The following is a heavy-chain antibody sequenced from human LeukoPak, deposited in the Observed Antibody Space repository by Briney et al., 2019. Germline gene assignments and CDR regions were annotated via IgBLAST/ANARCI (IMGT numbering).Heavy chain of an antibody. CDR3: ARVRNYYDRSGYSYYFDY. J-gene: IGHJ4*02. V-gene: IGHV1-46*01. CDR1: GYTFTSYY. Sequence: ASVKVSCKASGYTFTSYYMHWVRQAPGQGLEWMGIINPSGGSTSYAQKFQGRVTMTRDTSTSTVYMELSSLRSEDTAVYYCARVRNYYDRSGYSYYFDYWGQGTLVTVSS. CDR2: INPSGGST. D-gene: IGHD3-22*01.